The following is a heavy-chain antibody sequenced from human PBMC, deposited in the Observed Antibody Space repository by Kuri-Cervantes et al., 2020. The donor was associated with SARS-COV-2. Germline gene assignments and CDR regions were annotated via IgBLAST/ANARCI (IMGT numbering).Heavy chain of an antibody. Sequence: GSLRLSCTVSGGSISSQSYYWGWIRQPPGKGLEWIGRIYTSGSTNYNPSLKSRVTMSVDTSKNQFSLKLSSVTAADTAVYYCASQGVGAHRGQDYWGQGTLVTVSS. D-gene: IGHD1-26*01. CDR3: ASQGVGAHRGQDY. V-gene: IGHV4-39*07. J-gene: IGHJ4*02. CDR2: IYTSGST. CDR1: GGSISSQSYY.